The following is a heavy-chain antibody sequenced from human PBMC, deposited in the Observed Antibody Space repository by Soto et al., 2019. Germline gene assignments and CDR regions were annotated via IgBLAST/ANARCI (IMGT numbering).Heavy chain of an antibody. D-gene: IGHD3-22*01. CDR1: GFTFSDHY. CDR2: TRNKANSYTT. J-gene: IGHJ4*02. Sequence: GGSLRLSCAASGFTFSDHYMDWVRQAPGKGLEWVGRTRNKANSYTTEYAASVKGRFTISRDDSKNSLYLQMNSLKTEDTAVYYCARVGIDGYYDSSGYYFWGQGTLVTVSS. CDR3: ARVGIDGYYDSSGYYF. V-gene: IGHV3-72*01.